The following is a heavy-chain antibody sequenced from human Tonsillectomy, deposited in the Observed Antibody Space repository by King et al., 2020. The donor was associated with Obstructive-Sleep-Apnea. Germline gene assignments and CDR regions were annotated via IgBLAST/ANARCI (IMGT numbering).Heavy chain of an antibody. CDR2: IYYSGNP. Sequence: QLQESGPGLVKPSQTLSLTCTVSGDSLSSGTYYWSWIRQHPGKGLEWIGYIYYSGNPYYNPSLKSRVTISIDTSKNQFSLKLTSVTAAATAVYYCVRDGIASGSYFSNWFDPWGQGTLVTVSS. V-gene: IGHV4-31*03. CDR3: VRDGIASGSYFSNWFDP. D-gene: IGHD3-10*01. J-gene: IGHJ5*02. CDR1: GDSLSSGTYY.